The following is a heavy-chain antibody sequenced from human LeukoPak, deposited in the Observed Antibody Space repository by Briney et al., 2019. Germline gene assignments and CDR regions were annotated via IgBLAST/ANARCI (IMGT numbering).Heavy chain of an antibody. CDR2: IRYDGSNK. CDR1: GFTFSSYG. J-gene: IGHJ4*02. V-gene: IGHV3-30*02. D-gene: IGHD1-26*01. CDR3: ATTGGRYFDY. Sequence: PGGSLRLSCAASGFTFSSYGMHWVRQAPGKGLEWVAFIRYDGSNKYYADSVKGRFTISRDNSKNTLYLQMNSLRAEDTAVYYCATTGGRYFDYWGRGTLVTVSS.